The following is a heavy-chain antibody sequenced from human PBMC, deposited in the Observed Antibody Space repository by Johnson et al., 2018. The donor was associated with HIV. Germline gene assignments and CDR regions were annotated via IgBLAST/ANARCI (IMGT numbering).Heavy chain of an antibody. CDR2: IKPDGSEK. CDR1: GFTFTNFW. D-gene: IGHD4-17*01. V-gene: IGHV3-7*04. Sequence: MLLVESGGALVQPGGSLRLSCAASGFTFTNFWMGWVRQAPGKGLEWVANIKPDGSEKFYVDSVKGRFTISRYISKNTLYLQMNSLRAEDTAVYYCARSRDYGPARSAFDIWGQGTMVTVSS. CDR3: ARSRDYGPARSAFDI. J-gene: IGHJ3*02.